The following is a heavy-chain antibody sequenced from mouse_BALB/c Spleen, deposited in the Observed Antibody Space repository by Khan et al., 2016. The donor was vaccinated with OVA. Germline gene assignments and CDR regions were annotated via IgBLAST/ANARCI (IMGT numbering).Heavy chain of an antibody. CDR1: GYTFSMYW. D-gene: IGHD3-1*01. J-gene: IGHJ4*01. CDR2: ILPGSGNT. V-gene: IGHV1-9*01. Sequence: QVQLQQPGPELMKPGPSVTISCKATGYTFSMYWIEWVKQSPGHGLEWIGDILPGSGNTNNTEKFKGKATFTADTSSHTACMELSSLTAEDAAVYYCARGGYKQAMDYWGQGTSVTGSS. CDR3: ARGGYKQAMDY.